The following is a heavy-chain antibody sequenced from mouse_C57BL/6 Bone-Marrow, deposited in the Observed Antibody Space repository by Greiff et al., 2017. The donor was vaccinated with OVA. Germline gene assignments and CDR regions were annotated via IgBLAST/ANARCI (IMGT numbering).Heavy chain of an antibody. CDR1: GYSITSGYY. CDR3: AKAYDYGWFAY. V-gene: IGHV3-6*01. J-gene: IGHJ3*01. Sequence: VQLKESGPGLVKPSQSLSLTCSVTGYSITSGYYWNWIRQFPGNKLEWMGYISYDGSNNYNPSLKNRISITRDTSKNQFFLKLNSVTTEDTATYYCAKAYDYGWFAYWGQGTLVTVSA. CDR2: ISYDGSN. D-gene: IGHD2-4*01.